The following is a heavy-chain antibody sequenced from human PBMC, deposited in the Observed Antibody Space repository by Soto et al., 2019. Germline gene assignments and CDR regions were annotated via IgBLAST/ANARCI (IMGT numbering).Heavy chain of an antibody. V-gene: IGHV3-21*02. CDR3: TPRGLPRTEDY. Sequence: EVQLDESGGGLVKPGGSLRLSCVATGFNFGTYSLYWVRRAQGRGLEWLASISSGSRYIYYAESGRGRFTLSSDDAKNAGCMQMNSPRADDAAVYYCTPRGLPRTEDYWGQGTLVTVS. CDR2: ISSGSRYI. J-gene: IGHJ4*02. CDR1: GFNFGTYS.